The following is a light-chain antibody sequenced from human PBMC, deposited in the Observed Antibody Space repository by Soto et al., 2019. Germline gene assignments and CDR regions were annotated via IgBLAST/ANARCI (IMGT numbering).Light chain of an antibody. CDR3: QQRSNWPP. CDR2: DAS. J-gene: IGKJ4*01. Sequence: EIVLTQSPSTLSLSPGERATLSCRASQSVSSYLAWYQQKPGQAPRLLLYDASNGATGIPARFSSSGSGTDFALTISMPEPEDFAVYYCQQRSNWPPFGGGTKVEIK. CDR1: QSVSSY. V-gene: IGKV3-11*01.